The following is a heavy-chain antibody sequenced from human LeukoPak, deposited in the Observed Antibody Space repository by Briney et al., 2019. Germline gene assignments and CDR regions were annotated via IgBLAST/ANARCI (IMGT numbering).Heavy chain of an antibody. Sequence: GGSLRLSCAASGFTFNTYTMRWVRQAPGQGLEWISSIGIGGSTYYTDSVKGRFTISRDNARNSLYLQMNSLRADDTAVYYCASGGPVGATRGYWGQGTLVTVSS. CDR3: ASGGPVGATRGY. CDR1: GFTFNTYT. CDR2: IGIGGST. D-gene: IGHD1-26*01. J-gene: IGHJ4*02. V-gene: IGHV3-69-1*01.